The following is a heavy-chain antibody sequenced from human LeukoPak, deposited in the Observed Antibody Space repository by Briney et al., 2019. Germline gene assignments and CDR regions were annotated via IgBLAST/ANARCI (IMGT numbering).Heavy chain of an antibody. Sequence: SDTLSLTCTVSGGSVHSYDHYWAWIRQPPGKGLEWMGTIYSSGTTSYNPSRKSRVTISVDTSSNHFYLNLISVTAADTALYYCARQPHSYGPDYYYYYMDLWGTGTTVTVSS. D-gene: IGHD5-18*01. CDR2: IYSSGTT. V-gene: IGHV4-39*01. CDR3: ARQPHSYGPDYYYYYMDL. CDR1: GGSVHSYDHY. J-gene: IGHJ6*03.